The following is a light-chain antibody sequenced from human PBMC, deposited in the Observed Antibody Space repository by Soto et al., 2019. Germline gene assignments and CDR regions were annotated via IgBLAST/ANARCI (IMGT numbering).Light chain of an antibody. J-gene: IGKJ1*01. Sequence: DIVMTQSPDSLAVSLGERATINCKSSQSVLYSSNNKNYLAWYQQKPGQPPNLLIYWASTRESGDPDRFSGSGSGTDFTLTISILQAEYVAVYYCQQDYSTPLTFGQGTKLEIK. CDR1: QSVLYSSNNKNY. V-gene: IGKV4-1*01. CDR3: QQDYSTPLT. CDR2: WAS.